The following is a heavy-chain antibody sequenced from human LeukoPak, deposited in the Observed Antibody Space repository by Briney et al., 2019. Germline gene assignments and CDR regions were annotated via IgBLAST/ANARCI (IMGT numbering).Heavy chain of an antibody. D-gene: IGHD4-17*01. CDR3: AKAFYDYGDYLGGYYYGMDV. CDR2: ISYDGSNK. J-gene: IGHJ6*02. CDR1: GFTFSSYT. V-gene: IGHV3-30*18. Sequence: PGGSLRLSCAASGFTFSSYTMNWVRQAPGKGLEWVAVISYDGSNKYYADSVKGRFTISRDNSKNTLYLQMNSLRAEDTAVYYCAKAFYDYGDYLGGYYYGMDVCGQGTTVTVSS.